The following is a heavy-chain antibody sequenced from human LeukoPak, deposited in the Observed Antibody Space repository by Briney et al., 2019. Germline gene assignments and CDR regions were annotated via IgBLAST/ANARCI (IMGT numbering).Heavy chain of an antibody. CDR3: ARELTTGMYFFDY. Sequence: GASVKVSCKASGYTFTGYYMHWVRQAPGQGLEWMGIINSSGGTTSYAQKFQGRVTMTRDTSASTVYMELSSLRSEDTAIYYCARELTTGMYFFDYWGQGTLVTVSS. V-gene: IGHV1-46*01. D-gene: IGHD1-1*01. J-gene: IGHJ4*02. CDR1: GYTFTGYY. CDR2: INSSGGTT.